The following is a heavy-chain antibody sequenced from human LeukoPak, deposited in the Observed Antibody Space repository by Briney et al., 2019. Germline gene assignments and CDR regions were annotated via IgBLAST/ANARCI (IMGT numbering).Heavy chain of an antibody. CDR2: INPNSGGT. Sequence: ASVKVSCKASGYTFTGYYMHWVRQAPGQGLEWMGWINPNSGGTNYAQKFRGRVTMTRDTSISTAYMELSRLRSDDTAVYYCAREGGLNYYDSSGPGDYWGQGTLVTVSS. V-gene: IGHV1-2*02. D-gene: IGHD3-22*01. J-gene: IGHJ4*02. CDR3: AREGGLNYYDSSGPGDY. CDR1: GYTFTGYY.